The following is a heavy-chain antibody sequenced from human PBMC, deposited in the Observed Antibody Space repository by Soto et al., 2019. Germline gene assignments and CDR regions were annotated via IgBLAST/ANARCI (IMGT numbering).Heavy chain of an antibody. CDR1: GGTFSSYT. CDR2: IIPILGIA. Sequence: QVQLVQSGAEVKKPGSSVKVSCKASGGTFSSYTISWVRQAPGQGLEWMGRIIPILGIANYAQKFQGRVTITADKYTSTAYMELSSLRSEDTAVYYCARGITMVRGVNPYFDYWGQGTLVTVSS. CDR3: ARGITMVRGVNPYFDY. J-gene: IGHJ4*02. D-gene: IGHD3-10*01. V-gene: IGHV1-69*02.